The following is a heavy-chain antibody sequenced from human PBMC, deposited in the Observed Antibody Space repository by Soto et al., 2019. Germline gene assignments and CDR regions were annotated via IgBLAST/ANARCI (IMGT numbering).Heavy chain of an antibody. Sequence: QVQLQESGPGLVKPSQTLSLTCTVSGGSISSGGYYWSWIRQHPGKGLEWIGYIYYSGSTYYNPSLKSRVTISVDTSKNQFSLKLSSVTAADTAVYYCATAPFFGVVTRMGYYYYYMDVWGKGTTVTVSS. CDR1: GGSISSGGYY. CDR3: ATAPFFGVVTRMGYYYYYMDV. CDR2: IYYSGST. V-gene: IGHV4-31*03. J-gene: IGHJ6*03. D-gene: IGHD3-3*01.